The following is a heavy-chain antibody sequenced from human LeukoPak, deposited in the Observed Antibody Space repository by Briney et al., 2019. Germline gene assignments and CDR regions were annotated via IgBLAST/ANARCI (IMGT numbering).Heavy chain of an antibody. V-gene: IGHV3-23*01. CDR3: AKSGGLSGSGRLGMDV. J-gene: IGHJ6*02. Sequence: GGSLRLSCAASGFTFSSYAMSWVRQAPGKGLEWVSAISGSGGSTYYADSVKGRFTISRDNSINTLYLQMSSLRAEDAAVYYCAKSGGLSGSGRLGMDVWGQGTTVTVSS. CDR2: ISGSGGST. CDR1: GFTFSSYA. D-gene: IGHD3-10*01.